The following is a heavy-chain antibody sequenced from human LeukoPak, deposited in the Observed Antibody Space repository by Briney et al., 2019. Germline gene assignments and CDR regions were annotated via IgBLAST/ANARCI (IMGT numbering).Heavy chain of an antibody. CDR3: ARDSDSSILGGYYYGMDV. V-gene: IGHV3-13*01. Sequence: GGSLRLSCAASGFTFSSYDMHWVRQVTGKGLEWVSAIDTAGDTYYAGSVKGRFTISRENAKNSLYLQMSSLRAGDTAMYYCARDSDSSILGGYYYGMDVWGQGTTVTVSS. D-gene: IGHD6-13*01. CDR1: GFTFSSYD. CDR2: IDTAGDT. J-gene: IGHJ6*02.